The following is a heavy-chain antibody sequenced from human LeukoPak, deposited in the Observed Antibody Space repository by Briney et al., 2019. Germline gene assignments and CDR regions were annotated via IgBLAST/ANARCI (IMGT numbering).Heavy chain of an antibody. D-gene: IGHD6-6*01. CDR3: AISSYYRVWFDP. Sequence: SETLSLTCTVSGGSISSYYWSWIRQPAGKGLEWIGRIYISGSTNYNPSLKSRVTMSVDTSKNQFSLKLSSVTAADTAVYYCAISSYYRVWFDPWGQGTLVTVSS. CDR1: GGSISSYY. J-gene: IGHJ5*02. CDR2: IYISGST. V-gene: IGHV4-4*07.